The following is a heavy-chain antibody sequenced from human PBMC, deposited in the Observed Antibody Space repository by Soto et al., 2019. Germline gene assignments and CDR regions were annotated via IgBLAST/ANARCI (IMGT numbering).Heavy chain of an antibody. CDR2: ISSSSSYI. CDR3: ARGYYDSSGYPHGMDV. D-gene: IGHD3-22*01. CDR1: GFTFSSYA. J-gene: IGHJ6*02. Sequence: GGSLRLSCAASGFTFSSYAMSWVRQAPGKGLEWVSSISSSSSYIYYADSVKGRFTISRDNAKNSLYLQMNSLRAEDTAVYYCARGYYDSSGYPHGMDVWGQGTTVTVSS. V-gene: IGHV3-21*01.